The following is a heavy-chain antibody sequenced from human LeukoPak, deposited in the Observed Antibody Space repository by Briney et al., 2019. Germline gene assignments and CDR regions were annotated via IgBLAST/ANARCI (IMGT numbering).Heavy chain of an antibody. Sequence: GGSLRLSCAASGFTVSSNYMSWVRQAPGKGLEWVSVIYSGGSTYYADSVKGRFTISRDNSKNTLYLQMNSLRAEDAAVYYCAREMWDSYGYVDYWGQGTLVTVSS. CDR1: GFTVSSNY. CDR3: AREMWDSYGYVDY. CDR2: IYSGGST. D-gene: IGHD5-18*01. J-gene: IGHJ4*02. V-gene: IGHV3-66*01.